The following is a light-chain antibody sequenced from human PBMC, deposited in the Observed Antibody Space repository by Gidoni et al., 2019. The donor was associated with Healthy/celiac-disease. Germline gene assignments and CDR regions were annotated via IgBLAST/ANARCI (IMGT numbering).Light chain of an antibody. V-gene: IGLV2-8*01. CDR3: SSYAGSNNLV. CDR2: EVS. CDR1: SSDVGGYNY. Sequence: SAPPQPPSASGSPGQSVTISCTGTSSDVGGYNYVSWYQQHPGKAPKLMIYEVSKRPSGVPARFSGSKSGNTASLTVSGLQAEDEADYYCSSYAGSNNLVFGGGTKLTVL. J-gene: IGLJ2*01.